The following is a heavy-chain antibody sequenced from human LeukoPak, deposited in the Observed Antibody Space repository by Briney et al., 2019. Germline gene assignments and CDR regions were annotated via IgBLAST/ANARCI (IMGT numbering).Heavy chain of an antibody. D-gene: IGHD6-19*01. CDR2: IYYTGNT. Sequence: PSETLPLTCSVSGGTISSGNYQWNCLRQHPGKGLVWIGYIYYTGNTYYNPSLKSRVSISEDTSKNQFSLDLTSVTAADTAVYYCARGDSGPYCFDRWGPGTLVTVSS. V-gene: IGHV4-31*03. J-gene: IGHJ4*02. CDR3: ARGDSGPYCFDR. CDR1: GGTISSGNYQ.